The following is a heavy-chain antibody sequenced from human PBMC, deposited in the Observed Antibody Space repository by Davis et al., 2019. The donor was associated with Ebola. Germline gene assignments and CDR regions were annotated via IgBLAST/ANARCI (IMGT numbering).Heavy chain of an antibody. V-gene: IGHV4-59*12. CDR2: IYYRGRT. CDR1: GFTFSSYW. Sequence: ESLKISCAASGFTFSSYWMSWIRQRPGKGLEWTGYIYYRGRTFYNPSLKSRVTISVDRSKNQFSLKLSSVTAADTAVYYCARGYYDGRGWFDPWGQGTLVTVSS. J-gene: IGHJ5*02. D-gene: IGHD3-3*01. CDR3: ARGYYDGRGWFDP.